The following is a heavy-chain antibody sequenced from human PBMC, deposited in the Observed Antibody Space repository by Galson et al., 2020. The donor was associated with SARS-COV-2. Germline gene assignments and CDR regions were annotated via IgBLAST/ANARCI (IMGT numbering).Heavy chain of an antibody. D-gene: IGHD2-21*02. CDR2: IYHSGYI. CDR3: SRIIVTAYYFSYMDV. Sequence: SETLSLTCAVSGGSISSSDCWGWVRQSPGKGLEWIGEIYHSGYINYNPSLKSRVTMSVDTSKNQFSLKLNSVTAADTALYYCSRIIVTAYYFSYMDVWGKGTAVTVSS. V-gene: IGHV4-4*02. CDR1: GGSISSSDC. J-gene: IGHJ6*03.